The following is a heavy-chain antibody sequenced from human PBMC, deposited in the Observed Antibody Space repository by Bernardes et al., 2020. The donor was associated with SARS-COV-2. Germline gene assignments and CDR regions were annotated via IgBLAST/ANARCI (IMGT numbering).Heavy chain of an antibody. D-gene: IGHD3-10*01. CDR2: ITDTGAKS. Sequence: GGSLRLSCAVSGFTFSSYVMSWVRQSPGKGLEWVSLITDTGAKSYYADSVKGRFTISRDNSKNTLYLQMNSLRAEDTAVYYCAKGLWFGELLCPFDYWGQGTLVTVSS. V-gene: IGHV3-23*01. J-gene: IGHJ4*02. CDR1: GFTFSSYV. CDR3: AKGLWFGELLCPFDY.